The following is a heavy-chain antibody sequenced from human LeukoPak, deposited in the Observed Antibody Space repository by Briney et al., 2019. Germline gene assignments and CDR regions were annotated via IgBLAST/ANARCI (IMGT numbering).Heavy chain of an antibody. Sequence: GASVKVSCKASGHTFSSYGINWVRQAPGQGLEWMGWISPYNGNTNYAQMFQGRVTMTTDTSTSTAYMDLRSLRSDDTAVYFCARDPRRYGSGSYYMDVWGKGTTVTVSS. CDR2: ISPYNGNT. D-gene: IGHD3-10*01. CDR1: GHTFSSYG. V-gene: IGHV1-18*01. CDR3: ARDPRRYGSGSYYMDV. J-gene: IGHJ6*03.